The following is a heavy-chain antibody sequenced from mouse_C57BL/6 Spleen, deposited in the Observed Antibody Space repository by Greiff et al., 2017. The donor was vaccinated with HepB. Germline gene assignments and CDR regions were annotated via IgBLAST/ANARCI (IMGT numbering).Heavy chain of an antibody. CDR3: ASHYYGSSPYYFDY. V-gene: IGHV1-81*01. D-gene: IGHD1-1*01. Sequence: QVHVKQSGAELARPGASVKLSCKASGYTFTSYGISWVKQRTGQGLEWIGEIYPRSGNTYYNEKFKGKATLTADKSSSTAYMELRSLTSEDSAVYFCASHYYGSSPYYFDYWGQGTTLTVSS. J-gene: IGHJ2*01. CDR2: IYPRSGNT. CDR1: GYTFTSYG.